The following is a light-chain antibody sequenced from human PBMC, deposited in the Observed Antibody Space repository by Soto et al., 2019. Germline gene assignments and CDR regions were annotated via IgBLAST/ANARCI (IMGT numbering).Light chain of an antibody. CDR2: GAS. J-gene: IGKJ4*01. Sequence: EFVLTQSPGTLSLSPGERATLSCRASQTVRNNYLAWYQRKPGQAPRLLIYGASSRATGIPDRFSGGGSGTDFTLTIIRLEPEDFAVYYCQQFSSYPLTFGGGTKVDIK. CDR1: QTVRNNY. CDR3: QQFSSYPLT. V-gene: IGKV3-20*01.